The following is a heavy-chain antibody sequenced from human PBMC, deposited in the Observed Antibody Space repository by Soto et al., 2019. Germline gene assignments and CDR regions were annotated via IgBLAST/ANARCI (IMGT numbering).Heavy chain of an antibody. CDR3: ARQSGETYTPMDH. Sequence: GESLKISCKGSGFSFTSQWIAWVRQIPGKGLEGMGTVFPSDFHTRYSPSFQGQVTISADKSISTAYLQWSSLKASDTAMYYCARQSGETYTPMDHWGQGTQVTVSS. D-gene: IGHD5-18*01. V-gene: IGHV5-51*01. CDR2: VFPSDFHT. CDR1: GFSFTSQW. J-gene: IGHJ4*02.